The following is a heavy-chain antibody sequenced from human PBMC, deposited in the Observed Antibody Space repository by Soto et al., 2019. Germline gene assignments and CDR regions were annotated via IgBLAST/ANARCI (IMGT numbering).Heavy chain of an antibody. J-gene: IGHJ5*02. Sequence: SVKVSCKASAFPFTSSAVQWVRQARGQRLAWIGWIVVGSGNTNYAQKFQERVSMTSDTSRNTTYMELSDLRVEDTAVYYCARVRVPADWLDPWGQGSLVTVS. V-gene: IGHV1-58*01. CDR1: AFPFTSSA. CDR3: ARVRVPADWLDP. CDR2: IVVGSGNT.